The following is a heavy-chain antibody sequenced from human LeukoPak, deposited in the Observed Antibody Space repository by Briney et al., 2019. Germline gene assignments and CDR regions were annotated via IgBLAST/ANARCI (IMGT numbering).Heavy chain of an antibody. J-gene: IGHJ3*02. V-gene: IGHV3-7*01. CDR1: GFTFSSYW. CDR3: ARDLYSSSWLDAFDI. CDR2: IKQGGSEK. Sequence: PGGSLRLSCAASGFTFSSYWMSWVRQAPGKGLEWVANIKQGGSEKYYVDSVKGRFTISRDNAKNSLYLQMNSLRAEDTAVYYCARDLYSSSWLDAFDIWGQGTMVTVSS. D-gene: IGHD6-13*01.